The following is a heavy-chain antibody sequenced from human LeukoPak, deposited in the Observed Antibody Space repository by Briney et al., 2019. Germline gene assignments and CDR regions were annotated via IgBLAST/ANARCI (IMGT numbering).Heavy chain of an antibody. CDR3: ARDLTDYYGSGSYYGYFDY. J-gene: IGHJ4*02. CDR1: GGSISSYY. D-gene: IGHD3-10*01. V-gene: IGHV4-4*07. Sequence: YPSETPSLTCTVSGGSISSYYWSWIRQPAGKGLEWIGRIYTSGSTNYNPSLKSRVTMSVDTSKNQFSLKLSSVTAADTAVYYCARDLTDYYGSGSYYGYFDYWGQGTLVTVSS. CDR2: IYTSGST.